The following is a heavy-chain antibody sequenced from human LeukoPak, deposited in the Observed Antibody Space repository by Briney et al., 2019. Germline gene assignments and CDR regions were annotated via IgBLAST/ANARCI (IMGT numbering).Heavy chain of an antibody. CDR3: AREGLGYCSSTSCYTY. CDR2: IYYSWST. Sequence: SQTLSLTCTVSGGSISSGDYYWSWIRQPPGKGLEWIGYIYYSWSTYYNPSLKSRVTISVDTSKNQFSLKLSSVTAADTAVYYCAREGLGYCSSTSCYTYWGQGTLVTVSS. J-gene: IGHJ4*02. D-gene: IGHD2-2*02. V-gene: IGHV4-30-4*08. CDR1: GGSISSGDYY.